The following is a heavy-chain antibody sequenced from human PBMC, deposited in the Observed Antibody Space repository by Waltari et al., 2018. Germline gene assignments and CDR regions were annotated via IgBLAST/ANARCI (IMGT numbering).Heavy chain of an antibody. V-gene: IGHV4-59*01. J-gene: IGHJ5*02. CDR1: GGSISSYY. CDR3: ARGPGWFDP. CDR2: IYYSGST. Sequence: QVQLQESGPGLVKPSEPLSLTCTVSGGSISSYYGSWIRQPPGKGLEWIGYIYYSGSTNYNPSLKSRVTISVDTSKNQFSLKLSSVTAADTAVYYCARGPGWFDPWGQGTLVTVSS.